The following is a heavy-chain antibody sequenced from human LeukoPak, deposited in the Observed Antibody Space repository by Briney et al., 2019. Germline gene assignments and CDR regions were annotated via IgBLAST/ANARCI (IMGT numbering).Heavy chain of an antibody. J-gene: IGHJ4*02. D-gene: IGHD6-19*01. CDR2: INPSNGDT. CDR1: GYTFSGYY. Sequence: GASVKVSCKASGYTFSGYYIHWVRQAPGQGLEWMACINPSNGDTNYPQKYQGRVTMTRDTSISTAYMELTRLISDDTAVYYCARVGSSGGYVHPTLDYWGQGTLVTVSS. CDR3: ARVGSSGGYVHPTLDY. V-gene: IGHV1-2*02.